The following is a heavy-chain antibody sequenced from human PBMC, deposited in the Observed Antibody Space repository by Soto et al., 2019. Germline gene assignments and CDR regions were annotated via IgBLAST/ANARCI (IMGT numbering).Heavy chain of an antibody. CDR2: IIPIFGTA. CDR1: GGTFSSYA. J-gene: IGHJ4*02. CDR3: AREVYYYDSSGYPTNSFFDY. Sequence: QVQLVQSGAEVKKPGSSVKVSCKASGGTFSSYAISWVRQAPGQGLEWMGGIIPIFGTANYAQKFQGRVTITADESTSTAYMELSSPRSEDTAVYYCAREVYYYDSSGYPTNSFFDYWGQGTLVTVSS. D-gene: IGHD3-22*01. V-gene: IGHV1-69*01.